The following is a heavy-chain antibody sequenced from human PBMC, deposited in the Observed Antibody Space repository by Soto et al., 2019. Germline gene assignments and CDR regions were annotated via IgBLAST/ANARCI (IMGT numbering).Heavy chain of an antibody. D-gene: IGHD5-18*01. V-gene: IGHV1-69*06. CDR2: IIPIFGTA. J-gene: IGHJ4*02. CDR3: ERPEGYSYALDY. CDR1: GGTFSSYA. Sequence: QVQLVQSGAEVKKPGSSVKVSCKASGGTFSSYAISWVRQAPGQGLEWMGGIIPIFGTANYAQKFQGRVTITTDKSKSTAYMEMSSLRSEDTAVYYFERPEGYSYALDYWGQGTLVTVSS.